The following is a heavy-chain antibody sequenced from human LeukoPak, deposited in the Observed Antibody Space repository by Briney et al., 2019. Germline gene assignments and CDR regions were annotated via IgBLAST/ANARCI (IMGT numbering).Heavy chain of an antibody. CDR3: ARVLDYYGSGTRDFDY. J-gene: IGHJ4*02. CDR1: GFSLSTSGV. CDR2: KYHSGST. D-gene: IGHD3-10*01. Sequence: SGPTLVHPTPALTLTCTFSGFSLSTSGVGVGWNRQPPVKGLEGIGIKYHSGSTSYNPSLRSRVTMSVDTSNNQFSLELSSVTAADTAVYYCARVLDYYGSGTRDFDYWGQGTLVTVSS. V-gene: IGHV4-38-2*02.